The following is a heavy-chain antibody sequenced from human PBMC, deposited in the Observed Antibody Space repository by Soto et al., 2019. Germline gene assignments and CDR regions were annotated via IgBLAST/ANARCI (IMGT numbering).Heavy chain of an antibody. CDR1: GGTVSGGTYY. D-gene: IGHD3-10*01. V-gene: IGHV4-61*01. CDR2: IWYTGSA. Sequence: AETLSLTCTVSGGTVSGGTYYWSWIRQPPGKGLEWIGYIWYTGSANYNPSLMSRLTISVDTSKNQAYLKVRSVTAADTAVYYCARDRRDVYITRGGFAPWGQGTLVTVSS. CDR3: ARDRRDVYITRGGFAP. J-gene: IGHJ5*02.